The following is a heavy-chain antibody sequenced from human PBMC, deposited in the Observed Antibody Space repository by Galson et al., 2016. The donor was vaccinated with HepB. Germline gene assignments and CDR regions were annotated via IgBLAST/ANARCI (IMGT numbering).Heavy chain of an antibody. CDR2: ISYDGYKT. V-gene: IGHV3-30*18. CDR3: AKADTGYIWYPIDM. CDR1: GFSFSGYG. Sequence: SLRLSCAASGFSFSGYGIHWVRQAPGKGLEWVAVISYDGYKTYYADSVKGRFSISRDNYKNSVSLQINSLRTEDTAVYYCAKADTGYIWYPIDMWGQGTRVTVSP. J-gene: IGHJ3*02. D-gene: IGHD5-12*01.